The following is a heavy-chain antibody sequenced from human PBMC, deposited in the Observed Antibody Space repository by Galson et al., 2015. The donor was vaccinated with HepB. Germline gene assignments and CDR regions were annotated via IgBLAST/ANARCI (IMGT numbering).Heavy chain of an antibody. J-gene: IGHJ3*02. CDR3: ARETLEEWEPGERAFDI. CDR1: GYTFTSYA. D-gene: IGHD1-26*01. Sequence: SVKVSCKASGYTFTSYAMHWVRQAPGQRLEWMGWINAGNGNTKYSQKFQGRVTITRDTSASTAYMELSSLRSEDTAVYYCARETLEEWEPGERAFDIWGQGTMVTVSS. CDR2: INAGNGNT. V-gene: IGHV1-3*01.